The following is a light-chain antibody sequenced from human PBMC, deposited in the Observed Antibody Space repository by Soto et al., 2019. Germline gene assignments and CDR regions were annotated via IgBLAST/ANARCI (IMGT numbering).Light chain of an antibody. J-gene: IGKJ1*01. Sequence: EIVLTQSPGTLSLSPGEIATLSCRASQTVSSSYLAWYQHKPGQPPRLLIYGASKRALGIPDRFSGSGSGTDFTLTISRLEPEDFAVYYCQQSGTFGQGTKVEI. CDR1: QTVSSSY. CDR2: GAS. CDR3: QQSGT. V-gene: IGKV3-20*01.